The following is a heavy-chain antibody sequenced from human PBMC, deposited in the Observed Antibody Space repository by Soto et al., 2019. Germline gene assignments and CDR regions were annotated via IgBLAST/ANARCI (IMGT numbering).Heavy chain of an antibody. CDR3: AASGPVDYYDSSGYYPFDY. J-gene: IGHJ4*02. V-gene: IGHV1-58*01. CDR1: GFTFTSSA. CDR2: IVVGSGNT. D-gene: IGHD3-22*01. Sequence: SVKVSCKASGFTFTSSAVQWVRQARGQRLEWIGWIVVGSGNTNYAQKFQERVTITRDMSTSTAYMELSSLRSEDTAVYYCAASGPVDYYDSSGYYPFDYWGQGPLVTVSS.